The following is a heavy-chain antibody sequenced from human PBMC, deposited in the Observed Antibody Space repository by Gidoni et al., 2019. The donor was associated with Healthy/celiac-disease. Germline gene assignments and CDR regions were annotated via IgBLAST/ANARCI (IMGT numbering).Heavy chain of an antibody. J-gene: IGHJ4*02. CDR2: ISGSGGST. D-gene: IGHD3-22*01. CDR1: GFTFSSYA. V-gene: IGHV3-23*01. Sequence: EVQLLESGGGLVQPGGSLRLSCASSGFTFSSYAMRRVRQAPGKGLEWVSAISGSGGSTYYADSVKGRFTISRDNSKNTLYLQMNSLRAEDTAVYYCAKGVVIGSYFDYWGQGTLVTVSS. CDR3: AKGVVIGSYFDY.